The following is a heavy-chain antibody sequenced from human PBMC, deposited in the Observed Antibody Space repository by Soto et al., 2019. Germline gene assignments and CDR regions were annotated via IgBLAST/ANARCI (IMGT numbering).Heavy chain of an antibody. J-gene: IGHJ3*02. CDR3: ARAGFSGPYDAFDI. D-gene: IGHD1-26*01. V-gene: IGHV4-34*02. CDR2: IDASGGT. CDR1: GGSLSGYW. Sequence: QVQLQQWGAGLLKPSETLSLTCGVFGGSLSGYWWSWIRQPPGKGLEWIGEIDASGGTNYNPSFKSWVTISVDTSKNQFSLKLPSLIAADTAVYFCARAGFSGPYDAFDIWGQGTMVSVSS.